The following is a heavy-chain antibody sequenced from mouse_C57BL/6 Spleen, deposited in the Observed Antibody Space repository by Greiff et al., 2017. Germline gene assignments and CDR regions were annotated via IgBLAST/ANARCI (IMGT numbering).Heavy chain of an antibody. CDR1: GFSFNTYA. Sequence: EVQVVESGGGLVQPKGSLKLSCAASGFSFNTYAMNWVRQAPGKGLEWVARIRSKSNNYATYYADSVKDRFTISRDDSESMLYLQMNNLKTEDTAMYYCVREVGRDSYYFDYWGQGTTLTVSS. V-gene: IGHV10-1*01. D-gene: IGHD4-1*01. CDR2: IRSKSNNYAT. CDR3: VREVGRDSYYFDY. J-gene: IGHJ2*01.